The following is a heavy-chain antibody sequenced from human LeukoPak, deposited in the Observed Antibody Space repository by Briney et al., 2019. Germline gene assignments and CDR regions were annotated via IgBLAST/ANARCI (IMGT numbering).Heavy chain of an antibody. CDR3: AGPIDSYGPIDY. CDR1: GDSIGRSTYY. V-gene: IGHV4-39*01. D-gene: IGHD5-18*01. CDR2: IFYSGTT. Sequence: SETLSLTCTVSGDSIGRSTYYWGWIRQPPGKGLEWIGSIFYSGTTYYNPSLKSRVTISVDTSKNQFSLKLSTVTAADTAVYYCAGPIDSYGPIDYWGQGTLVTVSS. J-gene: IGHJ4*02.